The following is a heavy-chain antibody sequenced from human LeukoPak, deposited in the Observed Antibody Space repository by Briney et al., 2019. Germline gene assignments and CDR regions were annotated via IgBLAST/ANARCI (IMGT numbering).Heavy chain of an antibody. CDR1: GFNFSTYN. J-gene: IGHJ4*02. CDR2: ISTSSRTI. D-gene: IGHD3-3*01. V-gene: IGHV3-48*01. CDR3: ARDGYDFWSDYTTTLDY. Sequence: GGSLRLSCAVSGFNFSTYNMNWVRQAPGKGLEWVSYISTSSRTIYYADSVKGRFTISRDNAKNSLYLQMDSLRAEDTAVYYCARDGYDFWSDYTTTLDYWGQGTLVTVSS.